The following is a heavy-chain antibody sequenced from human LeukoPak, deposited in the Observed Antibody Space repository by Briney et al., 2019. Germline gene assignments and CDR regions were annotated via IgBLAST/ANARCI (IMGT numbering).Heavy chain of an antibody. CDR3: ARATGTVDYYYIDV. Sequence: ASVKVSCTASGYTFTGYYMHWVRQAPGQGLEWMGWINPNSGGTNYAQKFQGRVTMTRDTSITTAYMELRRLRSDDTALYYCARATGTVDYYYIDVLGKGSTVTVSS. CDR2: INPNSGGT. V-gene: IGHV1-2*02. J-gene: IGHJ6*03. D-gene: IGHD1-1*01. CDR1: GYTFTGYY.